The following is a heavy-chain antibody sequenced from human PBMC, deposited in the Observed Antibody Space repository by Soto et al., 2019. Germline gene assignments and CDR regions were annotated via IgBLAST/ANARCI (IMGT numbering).Heavy chain of an antibody. CDR2: ISYDGSNK. D-gene: IGHD3-22*01. Sequence: QVQLVESGGDVVQPGRSLRLSCAASGFTFSSYGMHWVRQAPGKGLEWVAVISYDGSNKYYADSVKGRFTISRDNSKNTLYLQMNSLRAEDTAVYYCAKDLRLVNWYFDLWGRGTLVTVSS. CDR1: GFTFSSYG. V-gene: IGHV3-30*18. J-gene: IGHJ2*01. CDR3: AKDLRLVNWYFDL.